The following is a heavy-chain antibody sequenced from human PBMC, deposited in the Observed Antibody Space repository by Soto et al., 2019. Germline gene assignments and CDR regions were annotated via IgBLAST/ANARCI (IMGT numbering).Heavy chain of an antibody. J-gene: IGHJ6*02. D-gene: IGHD4-17*01. Sequence: GASVKVSCKASGYTFTSYGISWVRQAPGQGLEWMGWINAYNGNRNYAQKLQGRVTITTDTSTSIAYMELSSLRSEDTAVYYCARDTAPSDVWGQGTTVTVSS. CDR2: INAYNGNR. CDR3: ARDTAPSDV. V-gene: IGHV1-18*01. CDR1: GYTFTSYG.